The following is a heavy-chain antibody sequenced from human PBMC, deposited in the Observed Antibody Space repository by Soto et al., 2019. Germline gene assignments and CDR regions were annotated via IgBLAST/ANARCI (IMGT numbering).Heavy chain of an antibody. D-gene: IGHD4-17*01. CDR1: GGSISSSSYY. CDR2: IYYSGST. Sequence: SETLSLTCTVSGGSISSSSYYWGWIRQPPGKGLECIGSIYYSGSTYYNPSLKSRVTISVDTSKNQFSLKLSSVTAADTAVYYCARHGPTVPTPYLDYWGQGTLVTVYS. J-gene: IGHJ4*02. V-gene: IGHV4-39*01. CDR3: ARHGPTVPTPYLDY.